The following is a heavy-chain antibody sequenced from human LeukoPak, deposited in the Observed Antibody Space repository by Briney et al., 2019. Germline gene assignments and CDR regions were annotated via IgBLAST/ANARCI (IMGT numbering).Heavy chain of an antibody. J-gene: IGHJ6*02. CDR3: ARGYCSSTSCLNYYYGMDV. D-gene: IGHD2-2*01. CDR1: GYTFTSYD. CDR2: MNPNNGNT. Sequence: ASVKVSCKASGYTFTSYDINWVRQATGQGLEWMGWMNPNNGNTGYAQKFQGRVTMTRNTSISTAYMELSSLRSEDTAVYYCARGYCSSTSCLNYYYGMDVWGQGTTVTVSS. V-gene: IGHV1-8*01.